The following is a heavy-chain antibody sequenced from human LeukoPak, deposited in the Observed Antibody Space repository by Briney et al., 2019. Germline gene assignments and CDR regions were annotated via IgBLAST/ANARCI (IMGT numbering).Heavy chain of an antibody. CDR1: GFTVSRNY. Sequence: GGSLRLSCAASGFTVSRNYMNWVRQAPGKGLEWVSFISSSGSAIHYADSVRGRFTISRDNAKNSLYLQMSRLRAEDTAVYYCAREKLSFFDSSGYFDYWGQGTLVTVSS. CDR3: AREKLSFFDSSGYFDY. D-gene: IGHD3-22*01. V-gene: IGHV3-48*03. J-gene: IGHJ4*02. CDR2: ISSSGSAI.